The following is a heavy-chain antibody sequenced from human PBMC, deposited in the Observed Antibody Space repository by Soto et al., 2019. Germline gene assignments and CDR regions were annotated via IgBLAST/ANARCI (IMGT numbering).Heavy chain of an antibody. J-gene: IGHJ4*02. CDR2: ISYDGSNQ. V-gene: IGHV3-30*18. CDR1: GFTFNIYG. Sequence: GGSLRLSCAASGFTFNIYGMHWVRQAPDKGLEWVALISYDGSNQYYADSVEGRFTISRDNSKNTLFLQMNSLRADDTAVYYCAKDQASGQGSFDSWGQGTMVTVSS. CDR3: AKDQASGQGSFDS.